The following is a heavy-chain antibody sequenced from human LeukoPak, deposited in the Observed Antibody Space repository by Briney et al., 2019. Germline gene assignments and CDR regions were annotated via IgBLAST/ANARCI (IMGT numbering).Heavy chain of an antibody. D-gene: IGHD7-27*01. V-gene: IGHV3-48*02. Sequence: GGSLRLSCAASGFTFSSFSMNWVRQAPGKGLEWVSYISSSSRTIYYADSVKGRFTISRDNAKNSLYLQMNSLRDKDTAVYYCARDSGLGRFDYWGQGTLVTVSS. CDR2: ISSSSRTI. J-gene: IGHJ4*02. CDR1: GFTFSSFS. CDR3: ARDSGLGRFDY.